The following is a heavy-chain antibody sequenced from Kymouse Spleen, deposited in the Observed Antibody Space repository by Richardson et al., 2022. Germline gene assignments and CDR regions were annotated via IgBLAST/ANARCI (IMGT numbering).Heavy chain of an antibody. CDR2: INHSGST. CDR1: GGSFSGYY. J-gene: IGHJ6*02. D-gene: IGHD3-9*01. Sequence: QVQLQQWGAGLLKPSETLSLTCAVYGGSFSGYYWSWIRQPPGKGLEWIGEINHSGSTNYNPSLKSRVTISVDTSKNQFSLKLSSVTAADTAVYYCARAYDILTGYGVWGQGTTVTVSS. CDR3: ARAYDILTGYGV. V-gene: IGHV4-34*01.